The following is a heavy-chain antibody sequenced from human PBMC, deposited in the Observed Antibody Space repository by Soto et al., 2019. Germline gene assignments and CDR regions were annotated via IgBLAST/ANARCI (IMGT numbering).Heavy chain of an antibody. CDR2: INHSGTI. CDR1: GGSFSGYY. D-gene: IGHD2-21*02. CDR3: ARADRTLVTSYSLDV. J-gene: IGHJ6*02. V-gene: IGHV4-34*01. Sequence: PSETLSLTCAVYGGSFSGYYWTWIRQPPGKGLEWIGEINHSGTINFNPSLKRRLTISLDTSKKHFSLKLSSVTDADTAAYYCARADRTLVTSYSLDVWGQGTTVTVSS.